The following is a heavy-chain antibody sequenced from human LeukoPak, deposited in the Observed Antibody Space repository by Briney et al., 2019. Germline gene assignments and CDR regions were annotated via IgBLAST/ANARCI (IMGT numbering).Heavy chain of an antibody. Sequence: PEGSLRLSCAASGFTFDDYAMHWVRQAPGKGLEWVSGISWNSGSIGYADSVKGRFTISRDNAKNSLYLQMNSLRAEDTAVYYCARTIGSYFGYWGQGTLVTVSS. V-gene: IGHV3-9*01. CDR3: ARTIGSYFGY. CDR1: GFTFDDYA. D-gene: IGHD3-16*01. J-gene: IGHJ4*02. CDR2: ISWNSGSI.